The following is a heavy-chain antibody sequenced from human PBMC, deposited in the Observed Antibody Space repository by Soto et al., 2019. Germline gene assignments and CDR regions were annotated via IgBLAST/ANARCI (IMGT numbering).Heavy chain of an antibody. D-gene: IGHD6-6*01. CDR1: GFTLISYG. CDR3: VKSGGYSTSSYYFDF. V-gene: IGHV3-30*18. Sequence: QVQLAESGGGVVQPGGSLRLSCAASGFTLISYGMHWVRQAPGRGLQWVAIVSFDGLNKYYADSVKGRFTISRDNPKNSLFLQMNSLRPEDTAVYYCVKSGGYSTSSYYFDFWGQGTLVTVSS. J-gene: IGHJ4*02. CDR2: VSFDGLNK.